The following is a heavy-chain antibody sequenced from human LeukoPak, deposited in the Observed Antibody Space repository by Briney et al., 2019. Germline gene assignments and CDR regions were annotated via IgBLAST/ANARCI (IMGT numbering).Heavy chain of an antibody. CDR1: GYTFTGYY. V-gene: IGHV1-46*01. Sequence: ASVKVSCKASGYTFTGYYMHWVRQAPGQGLEWMGWINPNSGSTSYAQKFQGRVTMTRDTSTSTVYMELSSLRSEDTAVYYCARSNSPGVVDAFDIWGQGTMVTVSS. J-gene: IGHJ3*02. CDR3: ARSNSPGVVDAFDI. D-gene: IGHD3-3*01. CDR2: INPNSGST.